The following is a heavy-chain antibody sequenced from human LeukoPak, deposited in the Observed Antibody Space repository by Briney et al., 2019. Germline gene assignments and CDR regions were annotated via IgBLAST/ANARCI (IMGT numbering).Heavy chain of an antibody. J-gene: IGHJ4*02. Sequence: PSETLSLTCAVYGGSFSGYYWSWIRQPPGKGLEWIGEINHSGSTNYNPSLKSRVTISVDTSKNQFSLKLSSVTAADTAVYYCARRPILTGYYLRGPYFDYWGQGTLVTVSS. D-gene: IGHD3-9*01. CDR2: INHSGST. CDR3: ARRPILTGYYLRGPYFDY. V-gene: IGHV4-34*01. CDR1: GGSFSGYY.